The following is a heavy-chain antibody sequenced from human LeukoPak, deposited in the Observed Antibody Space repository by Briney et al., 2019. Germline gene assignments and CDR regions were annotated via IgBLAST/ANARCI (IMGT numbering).Heavy chain of an antibody. V-gene: IGHV3-30-3*01. CDR2: ISYDGSNK. CDR3: ARAADVWGMRLLPVGYFQH. D-gene: IGHD3-16*01. Sequence: GGSLRLSCAASGFTFSSYAMHWVRQAPGKGLGWVAVISYDGSNKYYADSVKGRFTISRDNSKNTLYLQMNSLRAEDTAVYYCARAADVWGMRLLPVGYFQHWGQGTLVTVSS. CDR1: GFTFSSYA. J-gene: IGHJ1*01.